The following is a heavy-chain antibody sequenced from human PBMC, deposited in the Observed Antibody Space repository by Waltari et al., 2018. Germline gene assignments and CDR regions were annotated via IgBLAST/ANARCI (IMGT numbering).Heavy chain of an antibody. CDR3: ARASMVRGVMGWFDP. D-gene: IGHD3-10*01. CDR2: IYHSGST. CDR1: GGSIRSGGYS. Sequence: QLQLQESGSGLVKPSQTLSLTCAVSGGSIRSGGYSWRRIRQPPGKGLEWIGYIYHSGSTYYNPSLKSRVTISVDRSKNQFSLKLSSVTAADTAVYYCARASMVRGVMGWFDPWGQGTLVTVSS. J-gene: IGHJ5*02. V-gene: IGHV4-30-2*01.